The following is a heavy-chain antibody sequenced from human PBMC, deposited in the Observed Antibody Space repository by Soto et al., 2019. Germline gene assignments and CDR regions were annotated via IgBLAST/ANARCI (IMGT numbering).Heavy chain of an antibody. Sequence: ASVKVSCKASGYTFTSYGISWVRQAPGQGLEWMGWISAYNGNTNYAQKLQGRVTMTTDTSTSTAYMELRSLRSDDTAVYYCARDDREQWLVRTGYDAFDIWRQGTMVT. J-gene: IGHJ3*02. CDR2: ISAYNGNT. CDR3: ARDDREQWLVRTGYDAFDI. D-gene: IGHD6-19*01. V-gene: IGHV1-18*01. CDR1: GYTFTSYG.